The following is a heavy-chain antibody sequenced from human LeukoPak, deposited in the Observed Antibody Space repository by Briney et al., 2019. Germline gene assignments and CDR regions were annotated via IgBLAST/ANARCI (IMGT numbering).Heavy chain of an antibody. D-gene: IGHD4-17*01. V-gene: IGHV1-69*04. CDR3: ARTTVTTDGMDV. J-gene: IGHJ6*02. CDR1: RDTFSTDV. Sequence: ASVKVSCKASRDTFSTDVINWVRQAPGQGLEWMGRIIPHLGTTDYVQKFQDRVTITADKSTTTAYMEVSSLTSADTAVYYCARTTVTTDGMDVWGQGTTVIVSS. CDR2: IIPHLGTT.